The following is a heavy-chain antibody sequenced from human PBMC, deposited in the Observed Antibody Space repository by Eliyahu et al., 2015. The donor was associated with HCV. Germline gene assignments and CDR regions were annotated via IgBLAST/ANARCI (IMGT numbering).Heavy chain of an antibody. CDR2: ISGSGGST. Sequence: EVQLLESGGGLVQPGGSLRLSCAASGFTFSSSAMXWVRXXPGKGLEWVSAISGSGGSTYYADSVKGRFTISRDNSKNTLYLQMNSLRAEDTAVYYCAKDEYSSSHEYSSSWSYYYYYGMDVWGQGTTVTVSS. CDR3: AKDEYSSSHEYSSSWSYYYYYGMDV. CDR1: GFTFSSSA. D-gene: IGHD6-13*01. J-gene: IGHJ6*02. V-gene: IGHV3-23*01.